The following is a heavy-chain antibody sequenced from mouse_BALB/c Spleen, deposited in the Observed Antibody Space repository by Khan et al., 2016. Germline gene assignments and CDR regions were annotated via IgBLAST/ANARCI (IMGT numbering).Heavy chain of an antibody. CDR3: ARGGYDESLYYIFDC. CDR2: INPYNDVT. Sequence: EVQLQESGPELEKPGASVKMSCKASGYTFTSYVIHWVKQRPGQGPEWIGYINPYNDVTKDNEKFKGKATLTSDRSSSTAYMELSSLTSEDSAVYFCARGGYDESLYYIFDCWGQGTTLTVSS. CDR1: GYTFTSYV. D-gene: IGHD2-2*01. J-gene: IGHJ2*01. V-gene: IGHV1S136*01.